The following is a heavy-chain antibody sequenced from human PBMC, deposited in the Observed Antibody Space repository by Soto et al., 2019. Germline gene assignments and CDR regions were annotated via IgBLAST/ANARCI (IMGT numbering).Heavy chain of an antibody. D-gene: IGHD3-3*01. CDR3: ARVATGDFWSGYLAFDP. Sequence: ASVKVSCKVSGYTLTELSMHWVRQAPGKGLEWMGGFDPEDGETIYAQKFQGRVTMTEDTSTDTAYMELSSLRSEDTAVYYCARVATGDFWSGYLAFDPWGQGTLVTVSS. V-gene: IGHV1-24*01. CDR2: FDPEDGET. J-gene: IGHJ5*02. CDR1: GYTLTELS.